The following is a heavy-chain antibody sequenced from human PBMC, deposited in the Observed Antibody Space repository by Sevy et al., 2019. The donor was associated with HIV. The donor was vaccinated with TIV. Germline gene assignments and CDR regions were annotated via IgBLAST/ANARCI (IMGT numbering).Heavy chain of an antibody. Sequence: SETLSLTCTVSGGSVSSGSYYWTWIRQPPGKGLECLGYMYYTGSTNYNPSLMSRVTISVDTSKNQFSLKLSSVTAADTALYYCAKMGGLTDYGMDVWGQGTTVTVSS. CDR3: AKMGGLTDYGMDV. J-gene: IGHJ6*02. CDR2: MYYTGST. D-gene: IGHD1-26*01. CDR1: GGSVSSGSYY. V-gene: IGHV4-61*01.